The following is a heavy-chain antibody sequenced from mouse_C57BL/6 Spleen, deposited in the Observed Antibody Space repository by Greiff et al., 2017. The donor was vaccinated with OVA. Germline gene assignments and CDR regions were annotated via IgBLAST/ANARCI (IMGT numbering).Heavy chain of an antibody. J-gene: IGHJ2*01. CDR3: ARKKEEAYYGSRYYFDY. CDR2: IDPEDGET. CDR1: GFNIKDYY. Sequence: EVQGVESGAELVKPGASVKLSCTASGFNIKDYYMHWVKQRTEQGLEWIGRIDPEDGETKYAPKFQGKATITADTSSNTAYLQLSSLTSEDTAVYYCARKKEEAYYGSRYYFDYWGQGTTLTVAS. V-gene: IGHV14-2*01. D-gene: IGHD1-1*01.